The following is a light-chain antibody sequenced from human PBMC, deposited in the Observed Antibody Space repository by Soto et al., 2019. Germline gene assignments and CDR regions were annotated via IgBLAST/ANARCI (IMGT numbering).Light chain of an antibody. Sequence: EIVLSQSPGTVSLSPGERATLSCRASQSVSSSYLAWYQQKPGQAPRLLIYDASNRATGIPARFSGSGSGTDFTLTISSLEPEDFAVYYCQQRSNWWTFGQGTKVAIK. CDR1: QSVSSSY. V-gene: IGKV3D-20*02. CDR2: DAS. J-gene: IGKJ1*01. CDR3: QQRSNWWT.